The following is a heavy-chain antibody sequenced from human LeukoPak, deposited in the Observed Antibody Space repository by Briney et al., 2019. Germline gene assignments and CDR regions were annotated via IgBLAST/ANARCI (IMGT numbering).Heavy chain of an antibody. Sequence: GGSLRLSCAASGFTFSSYGMHWVRQAPGKGLEWVAVISYDGSNKYYADSVKGRFTISRDNSKNTLYLRMDSLRAEDTAVYYCAKAAYSSGWYGLYYYYGMDVWGQGTTVTVSS. D-gene: IGHD6-19*01. CDR2: ISYDGSNK. J-gene: IGHJ6*02. V-gene: IGHV3-30*18. CDR3: AKAAYSSGWYGLYYYYGMDV. CDR1: GFTFSSYG.